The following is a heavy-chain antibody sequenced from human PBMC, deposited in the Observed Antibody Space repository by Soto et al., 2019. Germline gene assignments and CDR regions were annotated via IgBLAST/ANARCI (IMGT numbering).Heavy chain of an antibody. V-gene: IGHV3-23*01. CDR1: GFTFSSYA. D-gene: IGHD3-22*01. CDR2: ISGSGGST. Sequence: QAGGALRLSCAASGFTFSSYAMSWVRQAPGKGLEWVSAISGSGGSTYYADSVKGRFTISRDNSKNTLYLQMNSLRAEDTAVYYCAKDRRSSGYYYWGQGTLVTVSS. J-gene: IGHJ4*02. CDR3: AKDRRSSGYYY.